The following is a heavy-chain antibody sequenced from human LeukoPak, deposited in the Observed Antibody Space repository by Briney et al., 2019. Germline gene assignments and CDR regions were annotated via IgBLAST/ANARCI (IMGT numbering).Heavy chain of an antibody. CDR1: GFTFSSYA. D-gene: IGHD3-10*01. CDR2: IFNSGAA. Sequence: PGGSLRLSCAASGFTFSSYAMSWVRQTPGRGLEWVSIIFNSGAAFYADSVKGRFSIFRDNSKNTVYLQMNSLRAEDTAVYYCAKWSYPWGQGTLVTVSS. CDR3: AKWSYP. V-gene: IGHV3-23*01. J-gene: IGHJ5*02.